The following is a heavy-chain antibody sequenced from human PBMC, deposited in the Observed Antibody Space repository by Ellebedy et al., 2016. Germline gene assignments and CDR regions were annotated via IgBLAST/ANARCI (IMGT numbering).Heavy chain of an antibody. J-gene: IGHJ2*01. CDR1: GFTFSDYY. CDR2: VSGSGSST. Sequence: GESLKISCAASGFTFSDYYMSWIRQAPGKGLEWVSGVSGSGSSTYYADSVKGRFTISRDNSKNALYLQMNSLRAEDTAVYYCAKDRVRGVIILYFDLWGRGTLVTVSS. D-gene: IGHD3-10*01. CDR3: AKDRVRGVIILYFDL. V-gene: IGHV3-23*01.